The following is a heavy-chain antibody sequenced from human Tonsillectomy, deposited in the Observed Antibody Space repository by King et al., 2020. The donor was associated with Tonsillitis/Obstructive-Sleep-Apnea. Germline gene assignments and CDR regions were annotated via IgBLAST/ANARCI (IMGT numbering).Heavy chain of an antibody. CDR2: INAGNGNT. D-gene: IGHD6-13*01. CDR1: GYTFTSYA. CDR3: AGDLAAAGTQPFDY. V-gene: IGHV1-3*01. Sequence: QLVQSGAEVKKPGASVKVSCKASGYTFTSYAMHWVRQAPGQRLEWMGWINAGNGNTKYSQKFQGRVTITRDTSASTAYMELSSLRSEDTAVYYCAGDLAAAGTQPFDYWGQGTLVTVSS. J-gene: IGHJ4*02.